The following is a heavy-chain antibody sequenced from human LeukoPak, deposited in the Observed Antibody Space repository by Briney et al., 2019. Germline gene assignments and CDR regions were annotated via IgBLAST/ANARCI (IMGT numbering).Heavy chain of an antibody. V-gene: IGHV1-69*04. CDR1: GGTFSSYA. CDR3: ARGVGYSTPLYY. J-gene: IGHJ4*02. CDR2: IIPILGIA. D-gene: IGHD5-18*01. Sequence: GASVKVSCKASGGTFSSYAISWVRQAPGQGLEWMGRIIPILGIANYAQKFQGRVTITADKSTSTAYMELSSLRSEDTAVYYCARGVGYSTPLYYWGQGTLVTVSS.